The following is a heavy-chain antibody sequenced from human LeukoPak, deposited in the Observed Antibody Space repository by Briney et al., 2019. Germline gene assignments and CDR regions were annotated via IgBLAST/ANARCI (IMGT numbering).Heavy chain of an antibody. CDR3: ERGLGWQPTDYYDSSGYLRY. CDR1: GFTFSSYA. Sequence: PGGSLRLSCAASGFTFSSYAMHWVRQAPGKGLEWVAVISYDGSNKYYADSVKGRFTISRDNSKNTLYLQMNSLRAEDTAVYYCERGLGWQPTDYYDSSGYLRYWGQGTLVTVSS. CDR2: ISYDGSNK. D-gene: IGHD3-22*01. J-gene: IGHJ4*02. V-gene: IGHV3-30-3*01.